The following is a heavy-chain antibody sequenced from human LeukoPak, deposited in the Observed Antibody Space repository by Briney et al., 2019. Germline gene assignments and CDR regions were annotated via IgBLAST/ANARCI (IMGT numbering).Heavy chain of an antibody. CDR1: GYSFTSYW. D-gene: IGHD3-22*01. Sequence: GESLKISCKGSGYSFTSYWIGWVRQMPGKGLEWMGIIYPGDSDTRYSPSFQGQVTISADKSISTAYLQWSSLKASDTAMYYCARPSGYYDSSGYYPPDAFDIWGQGTMVTVSS. J-gene: IGHJ3*02. CDR3: ARPSGYYDSSGYYPPDAFDI. CDR2: IYPGDSDT. V-gene: IGHV5-51*01.